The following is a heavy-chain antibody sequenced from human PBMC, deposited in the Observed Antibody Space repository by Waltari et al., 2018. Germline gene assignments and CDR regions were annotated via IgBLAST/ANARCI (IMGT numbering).Heavy chain of an antibody. Sequence: QLQLQESGPGLVKPSETLSLTCTVSGGSISSSSYYWGWIRQPPGKGLEWIGSIYYSGSTYYHPALKSRVTISVDTSKNQFSLKLSSVTAADTAVYYCARRASDWGIAVAEDYWGQGTLVTVSS. D-gene: IGHD6-19*01. J-gene: IGHJ4*02. CDR3: ARRASDWGIAVAEDY. CDR2: IYYSGST. V-gene: IGHV4-39*01. CDR1: GGSISSSSYY.